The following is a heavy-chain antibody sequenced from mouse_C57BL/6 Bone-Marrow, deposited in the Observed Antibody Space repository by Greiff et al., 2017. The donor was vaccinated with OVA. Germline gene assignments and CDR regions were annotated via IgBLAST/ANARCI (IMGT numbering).Heavy chain of an antibody. CDR3: ATCPLIATVVAGCYFDD. J-gene: IGHJ1*03. Sequence: QVHVKQPGAELVRPGSSVKLSCKASGYTFTSYWMDWVKQRTGQGLEWIGNIYPSDSETKYNQKFKDKATLTVDKSYSTAYMQLSSLTSEDSAVYYCATCPLIATVVAGCYFDDWGTGTTVTVSS. D-gene: IGHD1-1*01. CDR1: GYTFTSYW. V-gene: IGHV1-61*01. CDR2: IYPSDSET.